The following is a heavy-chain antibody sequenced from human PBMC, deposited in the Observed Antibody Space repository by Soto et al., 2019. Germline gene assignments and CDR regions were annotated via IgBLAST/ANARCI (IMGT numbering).Heavy chain of an antibody. V-gene: IGHV5-51*01. CDR3: ARHAQGTTYYDYIWGSYRPAVIDY. CDR2: IYPGDSDT. CDR1: GYSFTSYW. Sequence: PVESLKISCKGSGYSFTSYWIGWVRQMPGKGLEWMGIIYPGDSDTRYSPSFQGQVTISADKSISTAYLQWSSLKASDTAMYYCARHAQGTTYYDYIWGSYRPAVIDYWGQGTLVTVSS. J-gene: IGHJ4*02. D-gene: IGHD3-16*02.